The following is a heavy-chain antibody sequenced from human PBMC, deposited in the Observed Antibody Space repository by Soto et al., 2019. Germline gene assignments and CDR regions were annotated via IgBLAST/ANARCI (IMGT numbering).Heavy chain of an antibody. J-gene: IGHJ5*02. CDR3: ARDSRASSGWYNWFDP. V-gene: IGHV3-30-3*01. D-gene: IGHD6-19*01. CDR1: GFTFRSHA. CDR2: ISYDGSND. Sequence: GSLRLSCAASGFTFRSHAMHWVRQAAGMGPAWVAVISYDGSNDYYADSVKGRFTISRDNSKNTLYLQMNSLRDEDTAVYYCARDSRASSGWYNWFDPWGQGTLVTVSS.